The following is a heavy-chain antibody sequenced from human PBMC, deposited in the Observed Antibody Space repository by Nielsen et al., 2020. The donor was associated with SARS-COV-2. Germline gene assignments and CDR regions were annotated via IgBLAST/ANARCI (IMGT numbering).Heavy chain of an antibody. J-gene: IGHJ4*02. D-gene: IGHD3-22*01. CDR2: VYDSGST. CDR3: ARGLDSSGYYFG. CDR1: GGSISNYY. Sequence: SETLSLTCTVSGGSISNYYWSWIRQPPGKGLEWIGYVYDSGSTKYKPSLKSRVTISIDTSKNQFSLKLSSVTAADTAVYYCARGLDSSGYYFGRGQGTLVTVSS. V-gene: IGHV4-59*12.